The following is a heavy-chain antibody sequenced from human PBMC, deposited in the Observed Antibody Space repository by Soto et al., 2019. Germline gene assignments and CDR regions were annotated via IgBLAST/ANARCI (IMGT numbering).Heavy chain of an antibody. V-gene: IGHV1-2*04. CDR1: GYTFTGYY. Sequence: ASVKVSCKASGYTFTGYYMHWVRQAPGQGLEWMGWINPNSGGTNYAQKFQGWVTMTRDTSISTAYMELSRLRSDDTAVYYCARGGIVVVPAASWFDPWGQGTLVTVSS. J-gene: IGHJ5*02. D-gene: IGHD2-2*01. CDR2: INPNSGGT. CDR3: ARGGIVVVPAASWFDP.